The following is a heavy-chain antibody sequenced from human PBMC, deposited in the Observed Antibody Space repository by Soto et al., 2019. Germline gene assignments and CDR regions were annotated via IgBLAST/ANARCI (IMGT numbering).Heavy chain of an antibody. CDR2: INHSGST. V-gene: IGHV4-34*01. CDR1: GGSFSGYY. J-gene: IGHJ5*01. Sequence: SETLSLTCAVYGGSFSGYYWSWIRQPPGKGLEWIGEINHSGSTYYNPSLKSRVTISVDTSKNQFSLKLSSVTAADTAVYYRASIVATPDDPWGKEPWSPLL. D-gene: IGHD5-12*01. CDR3: ASIVATPDDP.